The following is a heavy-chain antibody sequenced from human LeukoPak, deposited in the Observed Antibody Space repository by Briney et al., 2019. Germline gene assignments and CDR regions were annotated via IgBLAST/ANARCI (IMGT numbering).Heavy chain of an antibody. Sequence: ASLKVSCKPSGYTFTAHYIHWVRQAPGQGLEWMGWISPYNGVAMYAQRFQGRVTLTWDTSITTVYLELSSLGSDDTAVYFCARDLFDHYDGRNYYPDAFDFWGQGTMVTVSS. J-gene: IGHJ3*01. CDR3: ARDLFDHYDGRNYYPDAFDF. D-gene: IGHD3-22*01. CDR1: GYTFTAHY. V-gene: IGHV1-2*02. CDR2: ISPYNGVA.